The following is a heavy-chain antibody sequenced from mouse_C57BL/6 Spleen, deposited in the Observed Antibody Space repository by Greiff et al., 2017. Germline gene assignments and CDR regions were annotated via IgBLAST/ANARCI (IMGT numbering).Heavy chain of an antibody. CDR1: GYTFPDYE. CDR3: TRRLRGYFDY. Sequence: VQLQESGAELVRPGASVTLSCKASGYTFPDYEMHWVKQTPVHGLEWIGAIDPETGGTAYNQKFKGKAILTADKSSSTAYMELRSLTSEDSADYYCTRRLRGYFDYWGQGTTLTVSS. J-gene: IGHJ2*01. D-gene: IGHD2-2*01. V-gene: IGHV1-15*01. CDR2: IDPETGGT.